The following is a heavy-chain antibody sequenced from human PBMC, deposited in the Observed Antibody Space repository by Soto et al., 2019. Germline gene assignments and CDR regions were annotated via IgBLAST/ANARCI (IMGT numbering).Heavy chain of an antibody. V-gene: IGHV5-51*01. J-gene: IGHJ6*02. D-gene: IGHD3-9*01. CDR3: ARRLVIGYGLDV. CDR2: IYPGDSDT. Sequence: GSLKISRNGSGYTFTNYWIGWVRQMPGKGLEWIGIIYPGDSDTRYSPPFQGQVTISAAKSISTVYLQWTSLKASDNAMYYCARRLVIGYGLDVWGQGTTVPVSS. CDR1: GYTFTNYW.